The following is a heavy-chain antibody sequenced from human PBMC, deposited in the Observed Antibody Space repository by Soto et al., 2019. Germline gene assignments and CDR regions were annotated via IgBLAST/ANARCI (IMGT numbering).Heavy chain of an antibody. V-gene: IGHV3-23*01. CDR2: ISGGGGDT. Sequence: GGSLRLSCAASGFTFSSYAMSWVRQAPGRGLEWVSIISGGGGDTYYADSVKGRFTISRDNSKRILYLQMNNLRAEDTAVYYCAKAWGSTWYFFDYWGQGTLVTVSS. CDR1: GFTFSSYA. J-gene: IGHJ4*02. CDR3: AKAWGSTWYFFDY. D-gene: IGHD6-13*01.